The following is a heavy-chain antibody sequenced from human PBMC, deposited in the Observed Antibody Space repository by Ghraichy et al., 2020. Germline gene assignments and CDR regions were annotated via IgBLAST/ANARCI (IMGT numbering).Heavy chain of an antibody. D-gene: IGHD3-10*01. CDR3: ARVSGRRGWFDP. V-gene: IGHV6-1*01. J-gene: IGHJ5*02. Sequence: SQTLSLTCDIFGDSVSANNVAWNWIRQSPSRGLEWLGTTYYRSKWYEEYAESVKGRIIINRDTSKNQFSLNLTSVTPDDTAVDFCARVSGRRGWFDPWGQGTQVTVSS. CDR2: TYYRSKWYE. CDR1: GDSVSANNVA.